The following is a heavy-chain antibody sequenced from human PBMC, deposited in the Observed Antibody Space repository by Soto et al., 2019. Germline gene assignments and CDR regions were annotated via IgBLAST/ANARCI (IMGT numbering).Heavy chain of an antibody. V-gene: IGHV4-4*02. CDR1: GGSISSSNW. Sequence: QVQLQESGPGLVKPSGTLSLTCAVSGGSISSSNWWSWVRQPPGKGLEWIGEIYHSGSTNYNPSLKSRVTISVDKSKNLFSLKLSSVTAADTAVYYCARHCISTSCYYYYGMDVWGQGTTVTVSS. J-gene: IGHJ6*02. CDR2: IYHSGST. CDR3: ARHCISTSCYYYYGMDV. D-gene: IGHD2-2*01.